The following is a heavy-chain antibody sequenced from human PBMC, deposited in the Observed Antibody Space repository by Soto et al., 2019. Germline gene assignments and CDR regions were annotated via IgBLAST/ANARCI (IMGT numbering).Heavy chain of an antibody. D-gene: IGHD1-26*01. CDR2: MQPSTGRT. CDR3: SRGVSAGVDY. CDR1: GYSFTSLD. V-gene: IGHV1-8*01. Sequence: ASVKVSCKASGYSFTSLDINWVRQTAGQGLEWMGWMQPSTGRTGYAQKFQGRVTMTRDTSINTAYMELTTLTSDDTAFYYCSRGVSAGVDYWGQGTLVTVSS. J-gene: IGHJ4*02.